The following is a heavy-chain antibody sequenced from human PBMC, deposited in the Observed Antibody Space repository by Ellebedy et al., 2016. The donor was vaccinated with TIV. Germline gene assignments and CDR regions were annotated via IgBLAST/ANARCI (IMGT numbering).Heavy chain of an antibody. Sequence: PGGSLRLSCAASGFTFSSYGMHWVRQAPGKGLEWVAVIWYDGSNKYYADSVKGRFTISRDNSKNTLYLQMNSLRAEDTAVYYCARGAPNAWYNDYWGQGTLVTVSS. CDR1: GFTFSSYG. V-gene: IGHV3-33*08. D-gene: IGHD1-14*01. J-gene: IGHJ4*02. CDR3: ARGAPNAWYNDY. CDR2: IWYDGSNK.